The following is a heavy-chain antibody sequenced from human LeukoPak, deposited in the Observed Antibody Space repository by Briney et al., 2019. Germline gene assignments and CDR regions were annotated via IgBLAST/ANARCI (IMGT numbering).Heavy chain of an antibody. Sequence: GGSLRLSCAASAFTFRSYAMIWVRQAPGKGLEWVSGISGSGRSTYYSDSAKGRFTIPRDNSNNTLYLQMNSLRAEDTAVYYCAKGAASRGYTYVANWGQGTLVTVS. CDR1: AFTFRSYA. D-gene: IGHD5-18*01. CDR3: AKGAASRGYTYVAN. V-gene: IGHV3-23*01. J-gene: IGHJ4*02. CDR2: ISGSGRST.